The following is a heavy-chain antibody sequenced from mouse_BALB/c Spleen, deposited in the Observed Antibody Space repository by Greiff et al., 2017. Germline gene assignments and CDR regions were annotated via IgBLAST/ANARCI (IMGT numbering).Heavy chain of an antibody. CDR1: GYAFTNYW. J-gene: IGHJ2*01. V-gene: IGHV1-63*01. D-gene: IGHD2-4*01. CDR3: ARRGTMITFHYFDY. Sequence: QVQLQQSGAELVRPGTSVKISCKASGYAFTNYWLGWVKQRPGHGLEWIGDIYPGSGNTYYNEKFKGKATLTADKSSSTAYMQLSSLTSEDSAVYFCARRGTMITFHYFDYWGQGTTLTVSS. CDR2: IYPGSGNT.